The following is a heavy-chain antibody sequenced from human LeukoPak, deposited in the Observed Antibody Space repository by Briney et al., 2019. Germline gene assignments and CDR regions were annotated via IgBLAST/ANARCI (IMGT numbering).Heavy chain of an antibody. V-gene: IGHV4-61*02. Sequence: KPSETLSLTCTVSGGSISSGSYYWSWIRQPAGKGLEWIGRIYTSGSTNYNPSLKSRVTMSVDTSKNQFSLKLSSVTAADTAVYYCARNEYSSSSYYFDYWGQGTLVTVSS. D-gene: IGHD6-13*01. J-gene: IGHJ4*02. CDR2: IYTSGST. CDR3: ARNEYSSSSYYFDY. CDR1: GGSISSGSYY.